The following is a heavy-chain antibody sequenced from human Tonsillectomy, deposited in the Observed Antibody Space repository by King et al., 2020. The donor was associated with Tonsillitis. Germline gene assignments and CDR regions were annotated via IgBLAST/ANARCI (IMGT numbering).Heavy chain of an antibody. V-gene: IGHV3-30*18. CDR1: GFTFSSYG. D-gene: IGHD4-23*01. CDR3: AKEDNGGNFFDY. Sequence: VQLVESGGGVVQPGRSLRLSYAGSGFTFSSYGMHWVRQAPGKGLEWGAVISYDGSNKYYAASVKGRFTISRDNSKNTLYLQMNSLRAEDTAVYYCAKEDNGGNFFDYWGQGTLVTVSS. J-gene: IGHJ4*02. CDR2: ISYDGSNK.